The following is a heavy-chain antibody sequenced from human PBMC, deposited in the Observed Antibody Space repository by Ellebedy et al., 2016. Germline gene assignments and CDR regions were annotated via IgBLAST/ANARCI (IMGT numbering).Heavy chain of an antibody. Sequence: GESLKISCAASGFTFSNYGMHWVRQAPGKGLEWVAVIWYDGNNKYYADSVKGRFTISRDNSKNTLFLQMNSLRAEDTAVYYCAREDHGDNAGWFDPWGQGTLVTVSS. CDR2: IWYDGNNK. CDR3: AREDHGDNAGWFDP. D-gene: IGHD4-17*01. J-gene: IGHJ5*02. CDR1: GFTFSNYG. V-gene: IGHV3-33*08.